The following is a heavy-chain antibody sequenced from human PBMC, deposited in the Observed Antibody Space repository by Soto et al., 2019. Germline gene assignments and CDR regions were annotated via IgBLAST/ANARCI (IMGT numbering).Heavy chain of an antibody. V-gene: IGHV3-21*01. CDR2: ISTTGAYI. CDR1: GFTFNNYN. D-gene: IGHD6-13*01. Sequence: EVQLVESGGGLVKPGGSLRLSCAASGFTFNNYNMNWVRQAPGKGLEWVSSISTTGAYIQYADSVKGRFTISRDKAKNSLYLQMNSLRAEDTAVYDCARDSSSWSIWFDPWGQGTLVTVSS. J-gene: IGHJ5*02. CDR3: ARDSSSWSIWFDP.